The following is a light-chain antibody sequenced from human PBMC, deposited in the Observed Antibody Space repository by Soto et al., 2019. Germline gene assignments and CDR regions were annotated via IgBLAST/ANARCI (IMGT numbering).Light chain of an antibody. Sequence: EIVMTQSPATLSVSPGERVTLSCRARQSVGSNLAWYQQKPGQAPRLLIYGASTRATGIPARFSGSGSEKEFTLTISSLQAQDSAVYFCQQYNNWPTWTFGQGTKVEIK. J-gene: IGKJ1*01. CDR2: GAS. CDR3: QQYNNWPTWT. V-gene: IGKV3-15*01. CDR1: QSVGSN.